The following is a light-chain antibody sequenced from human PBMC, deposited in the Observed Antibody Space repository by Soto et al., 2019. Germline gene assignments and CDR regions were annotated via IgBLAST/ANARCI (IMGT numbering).Light chain of an antibody. CDR2: AAS. CDR3: QQYNTYST. Sequence: IQLTQSPSSLSASVGDRVTITCRASQGISSYLAWYQQKPGKAPKLLIYAASTLQSGVPSRFSGSGSGTDFTLTISSLQPEDFATYYCQQYNTYSTFGGGTKVDI. J-gene: IGKJ4*01. CDR1: QGISSY. V-gene: IGKV1-9*01.